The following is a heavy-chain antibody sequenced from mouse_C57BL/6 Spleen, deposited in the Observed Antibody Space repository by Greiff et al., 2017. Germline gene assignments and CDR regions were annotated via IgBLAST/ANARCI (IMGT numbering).Heavy chain of an antibody. CDR3: ERGDDYDVRNFDY. V-gene: IGHV1-4*01. J-gene: IGHJ2*01. D-gene: IGHD2-4*01. CDR2: INPSSGYT. Sequence: QVQLQQSGAELARPGASVKMSCKASGYTFTSYTMHWVKQRPGQGLEWIGYINPSSGYTKYNQKFKDKATLTADKSSSTAYMQLSSLPSEDSAVYYCERGDDYDVRNFDYWGQGTTLTVSS. CDR1: GYTFTSYT.